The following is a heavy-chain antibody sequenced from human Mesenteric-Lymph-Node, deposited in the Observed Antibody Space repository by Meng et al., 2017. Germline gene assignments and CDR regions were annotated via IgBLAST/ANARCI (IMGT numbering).Heavy chain of an antibody. Sequence: QVQLRESGPALVKPSETLSLTCTVSGGSISSGDYYWSWIRQPPGKGLEWIGCIYYSGSTYYNPSLKGRVTISVDTSKNQFSLNLSSVTAADTAVYYCARGQRSYSGSYPEWFDPWGQGTLVTVSS. D-gene: IGHD1-26*01. CDR3: ARGQRSYSGSYPEWFDP. J-gene: IGHJ5*02. CDR2: IYYSGST. CDR1: GGSISSGDYY. V-gene: IGHV4-30-4*01.